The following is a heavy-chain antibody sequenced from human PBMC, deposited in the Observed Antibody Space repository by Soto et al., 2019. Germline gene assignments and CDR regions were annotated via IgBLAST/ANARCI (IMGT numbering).Heavy chain of an antibody. Sequence: ASVKVSCKASGYTFSSYGISWVRQAPGQGLEWMGWISAYNGNKNYAQKFQDRVTMTTDTSTSTAYMELRSLRSDDTAVYYCAREEAINIVRGVIIQDYWGQGTLVTVSS. CDR3: AREEAINIVRGVIIQDY. V-gene: IGHV1-18*01. CDR2: ISAYNGNK. CDR1: GYTFSSYG. D-gene: IGHD3-10*01. J-gene: IGHJ4*02.